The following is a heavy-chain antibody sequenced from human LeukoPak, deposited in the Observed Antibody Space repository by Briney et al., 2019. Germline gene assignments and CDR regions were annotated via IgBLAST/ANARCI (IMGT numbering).Heavy chain of an antibody. V-gene: IGHV3-23*01. J-gene: IGHJ4*02. CDR1: GFTFSSYW. Sequence: GGSLRLSCAASGFTFSSYWMSWVRQAPGKGLEWVSAISGSGGSTYYADSVKGRFTISRDNSKNTLYLQMNSLRAEDTAVYYCANLLRYFDWSPAGDYWGQGTLVTVSS. D-gene: IGHD3-9*01. CDR2: ISGSGGST. CDR3: ANLLRYFDWSPAGDY.